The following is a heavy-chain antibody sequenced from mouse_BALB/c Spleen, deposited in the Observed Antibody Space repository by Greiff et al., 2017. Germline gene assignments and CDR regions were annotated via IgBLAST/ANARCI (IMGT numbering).Heavy chain of an antibody. D-gene: IGHD1-2*01. V-gene: IGHV3-8*02. J-gene: IGHJ1*01. CDR1: GDSITSGY. CDR2: ISYSGST. CDR3: ARRGITTASWYFDV. Sequence: VQLKESGPSLVKPSQTLSLTCSVTGDSITSGYWNWIRKFPGNKLEYMGYISYSGSTYYNPSLKSRISITRDTSKNQYYLQLNSVTTEDTATYYCARRGITTASWYFDVWGAGTTVTVSS.